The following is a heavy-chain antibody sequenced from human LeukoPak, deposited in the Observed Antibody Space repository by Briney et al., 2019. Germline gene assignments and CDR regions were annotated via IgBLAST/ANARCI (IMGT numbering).Heavy chain of an antibody. CDR2: ISSNGGST. V-gene: IGHV3-64*01. CDR1: GFTFSSYA. J-gene: IGHJ6*02. D-gene: IGHD1-26*01. Sequence: TGGSLRLSCAASGFTFSSYAMHWVRQAPGKGLEYVSAISSNGGSTYYANSVKGRFTISRDNSKNTLYLQMGSLRAEDMAVYYSAGGGATLSAYYYYGMDVWGQGTTVTVSS. CDR3: AGGGATLSAYYYYGMDV.